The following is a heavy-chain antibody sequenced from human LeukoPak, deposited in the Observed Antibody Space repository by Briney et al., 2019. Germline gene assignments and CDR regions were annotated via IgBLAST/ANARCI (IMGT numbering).Heavy chain of an antibody. CDR3: ARGVPIAVAFYYFYYMDV. CDR2: INHSGST. Sequence: SETLSLTCAVYGGSFIGFHWNWIRQPPGKGLEWIGDINHSGSTNYNPSLTSRVTISVDTSKNQFSPKLSSVTAADTAVYYCARGVPIAVAFYYFYYMDVWGKGTTVTVSS. D-gene: IGHD6-19*01. V-gene: IGHV4-34*01. CDR1: GGSFIGFH. J-gene: IGHJ6*03.